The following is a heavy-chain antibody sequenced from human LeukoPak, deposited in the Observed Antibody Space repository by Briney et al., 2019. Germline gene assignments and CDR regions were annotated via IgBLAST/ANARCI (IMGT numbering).Heavy chain of an antibody. CDR1: GFTFSGYT. J-gene: IGHJ4*02. CDR2: ISWNSGSI. Sequence: QTGGSLRLSCAASGFTFSGYTINWVRQAPGKGLEWVSGISWNSGSIGYADSVKGRFTISRDNAKNSLYLQMNSLRAEDTALYYCAKDTEMATMGLWDYWGQGTLVTVSA. CDR3: AKDTEMATMGLWDY. V-gene: IGHV3-9*01. D-gene: IGHD5-24*01.